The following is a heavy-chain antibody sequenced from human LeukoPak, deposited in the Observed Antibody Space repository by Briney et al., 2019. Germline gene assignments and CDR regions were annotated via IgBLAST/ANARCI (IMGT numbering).Heavy chain of an antibody. CDR2: IIPIFGTA. CDR1: GGTFSSYA. CDR3: ARDPVHCSSTSCYDTPWFDP. J-gene: IGHJ5*02. V-gene: IGHV1-69*13. Sequence: SVKVSCKASGGTFSSYAISWLRQAPGQGLEWMGGIIPIFGTANYAQKFQGRVTITADESTSTAYMELSSLRSEDTAVYYCARDPVHCSSTSCYDTPWFDPWGQGTLVTVSS. D-gene: IGHD2-2*01.